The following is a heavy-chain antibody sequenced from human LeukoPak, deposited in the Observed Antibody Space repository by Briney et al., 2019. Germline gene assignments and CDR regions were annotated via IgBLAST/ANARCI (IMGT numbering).Heavy chain of an antibody. J-gene: IGHJ4*02. V-gene: IGHV1-2*02. CDR2: INPNSGGT. CDR1: GYTFTGYY. D-gene: IGHD6-19*01. CDR3: ASHSSGWYEYYFDY. Sequence: ASVMVSCKASGYTFTGYYMHWVRQAPGQGLEWMGWINPNSGGTNYAQKFQGRVTMTRDTSISTAYMELSRLRSDDTAVYYCASHSSGWYEYYFDYWGQGTLVTVSS.